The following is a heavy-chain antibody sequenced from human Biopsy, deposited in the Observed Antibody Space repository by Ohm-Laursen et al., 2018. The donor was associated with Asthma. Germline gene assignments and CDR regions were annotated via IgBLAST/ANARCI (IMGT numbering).Heavy chain of an antibody. CDR3: ASDFPKDYVRYNFQF. CDR2: HDHEEGET. V-gene: IGHV1-24*01. Sequence: SVKVSCKLSGYSLTDLSMHWVRQAPGQGLEWMGGHDHEEGETVNARRFQGRVTMTEDTSTDTAYMELSSLSSDDTAVYYCASDFPKDYVRYNFQFWGQGTLVTVSS. CDR1: GYSLTDLS. D-gene: IGHD4-17*01. J-gene: IGHJ4*02.